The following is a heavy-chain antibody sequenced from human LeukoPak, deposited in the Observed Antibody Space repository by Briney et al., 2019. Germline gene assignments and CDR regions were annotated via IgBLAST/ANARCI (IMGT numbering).Heavy chain of an antibody. V-gene: IGHV4-59*01. D-gene: IGHD1-1*01. CDR3: AKWHEQQLAFDS. Sequence: SETLSLTCAVSGGSITSYYWNWIRQPPGKGLEWIGYIHHTGENLYKPSLQSRVTMSVDTSKSEFSLKLSSVTAADTAVYYCAKWHEQQLAFDSWGQGTLVTVSS. CDR1: GGSITSYY. J-gene: IGHJ4*02. CDR2: IHHTGEN.